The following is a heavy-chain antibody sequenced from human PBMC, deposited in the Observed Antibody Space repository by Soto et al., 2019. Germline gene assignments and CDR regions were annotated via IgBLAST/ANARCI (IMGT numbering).Heavy chain of an antibody. CDR1: GYTFTSYA. CDR2: INAGNGNT. J-gene: IGHJ5*02. CDR3: ARDAGSYICGSYRRNWFDP. V-gene: IGHV1-3*01. D-gene: IGHD3-16*02. Sequence: GASVKVSCKASGYTFTSYAMHWVRQAPGQRLEWMGWINAGNGNTKYSQKFQGRVTITRDTSASTAYMELSSLRSEDTAAYYCARDAGSYICGSYRRNWFDPWGQGPLVTVSS.